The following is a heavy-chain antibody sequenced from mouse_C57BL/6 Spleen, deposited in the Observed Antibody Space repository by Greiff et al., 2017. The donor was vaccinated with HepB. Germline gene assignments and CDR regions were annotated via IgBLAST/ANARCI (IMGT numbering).Heavy chain of an antibody. J-gene: IGHJ1*03. D-gene: IGHD2-3*01. CDR2: INPNYGTT. CDR3: ATQREDGPYWYFDV. CDR1: GYSFTDYN. Sequence: VQLQQSGPELVKPGASVKISCKASGYSFTDYNMNWVKQSNGKSLEWIGVINPNYGTTSYNQKFKGKATLTVDQCSSTAYMQLNSLTSEDSAVYYCATQREDGPYWYFDVWGTGTTVTVSS. V-gene: IGHV1-39*01.